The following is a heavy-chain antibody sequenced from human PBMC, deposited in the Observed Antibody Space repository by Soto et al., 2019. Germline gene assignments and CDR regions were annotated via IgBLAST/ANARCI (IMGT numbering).Heavy chain of an antibody. CDR2: ISSSGSTI. D-gene: IGHD1-1*01. CDR1: GFTFSSYE. Sequence: GGSLRLSCAASGFTFSSYEMNWVRQAPGKGLEWVSYISSSGSTIYYADSVKGRFTISRDNAKNSLYLQMNSLRAEDTAVYYCARTGTQGDDAFDIWGQGTMVTVSS. J-gene: IGHJ3*02. V-gene: IGHV3-48*03. CDR3: ARTGTQGDDAFDI.